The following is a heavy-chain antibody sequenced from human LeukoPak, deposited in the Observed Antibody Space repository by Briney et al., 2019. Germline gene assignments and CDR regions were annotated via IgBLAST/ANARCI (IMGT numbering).Heavy chain of an antibody. CDR1: GFTFSSNS. Sequence: GGSLRLSCAASGFTFSSNSMNWVRQAPGKGLEWVSYISSSSSTIYYADSVKGRFTISRDNAKNSLYLQMNSLRDEDTAVYYCAREAERGVQLWYFDYWGQGTLVTVSS. V-gene: IGHV3-48*02. D-gene: IGHD5-18*01. J-gene: IGHJ4*02. CDR3: AREAERGVQLWYFDY. CDR2: ISSSSSTI.